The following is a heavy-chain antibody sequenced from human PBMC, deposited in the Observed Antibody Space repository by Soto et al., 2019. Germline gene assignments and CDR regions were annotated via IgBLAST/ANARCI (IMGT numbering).Heavy chain of an antibody. CDR2: ISGANGHT. D-gene: IGHD3-16*01. J-gene: IGHJ4*02. CDR1: GYTFTTYG. Sequence: QVQVVQSGAEVKKPGASVKVSCKTSGYTFTTYGIGWVRQAPGQGLEWMGWISGANGHTNYAQNVQGRVTVTTDTSTSTAYMELRTLRSDGAAVYYWAREVARAGGEYDYWGQGTLVTVSS. CDR3: AREVARAGGEYDY. V-gene: IGHV1-18*01.